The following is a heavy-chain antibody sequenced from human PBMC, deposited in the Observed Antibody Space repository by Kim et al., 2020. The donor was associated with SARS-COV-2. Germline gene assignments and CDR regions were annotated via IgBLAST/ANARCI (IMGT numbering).Heavy chain of an antibody. CDR2: VSYSGRPRS. Sequence: SETLSLTCTVSGVSITNFYWSWIRQPPGKGLEWLGYVSYSGRPRSKTNPSLKARVTMALDTSKNRFPLNLTSVTAAATAIYYCACAPDYWGQGVLVTLSS. CDR3: ACAPDY. J-gene: IGHJ4*02. CDR1: GVSITNFY. V-gene: IGHV4-59*01.